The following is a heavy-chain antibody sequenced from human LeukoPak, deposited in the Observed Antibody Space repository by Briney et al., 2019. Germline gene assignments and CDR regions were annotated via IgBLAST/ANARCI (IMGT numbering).Heavy chain of an antibody. CDR3: ARDRKTLSGYFDL. V-gene: IGHV3-21*01. J-gene: IGHJ5*02. D-gene: IGHD3-10*01. CDR1: GFTFSSYS. CDR2: VSSSSSYI. Sequence: GGSLRLSCAASGFTFSSYSMNWVRQAPGKGLEWVSSVSSSSSYIYYADSVKGRFTISRDNAKNSLYLQMNSLRAEDTAVYYCARDRKTLSGYFDLWGQGTLVTVSS.